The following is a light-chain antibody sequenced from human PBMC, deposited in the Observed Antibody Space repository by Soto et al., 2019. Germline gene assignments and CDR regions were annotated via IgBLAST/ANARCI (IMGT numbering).Light chain of an antibody. CDR3: QQYNRYPIT. CDR2: KAT. J-gene: IGKJ4*01. V-gene: IGKV1-5*03. Sequence: DIPMTQSPSTLSASVGDRVTISCRASQSVSTWLAWFQQKAGKAPKLLIYKATTLESGVPSRFSGSGSGTEFTLTISSLQPDDFATYYCQQYNRYPITFGGGTKVDIK. CDR1: QSVSTW.